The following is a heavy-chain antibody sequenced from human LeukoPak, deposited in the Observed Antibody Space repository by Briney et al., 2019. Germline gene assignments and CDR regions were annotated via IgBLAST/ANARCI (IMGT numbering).Heavy chain of an antibody. D-gene: IGHD3-16*01. Sequence: SETLSLTCTVSDTSISSYYWSWIRQPPGKGLERIGYISYTGSTNYNPSLKSRVTISLDTSKTQFSLQLSSVTAADTAVYYCARVGRGDHTWGSYSFDYWGQGTLVTVSS. V-gene: IGHV4-59*01. J-gene: IGHJ4*02. CDR1: DTSISSYY. CDR2: ISYTGST. CDR3: ARVGRGDHTWGSYSFDY.